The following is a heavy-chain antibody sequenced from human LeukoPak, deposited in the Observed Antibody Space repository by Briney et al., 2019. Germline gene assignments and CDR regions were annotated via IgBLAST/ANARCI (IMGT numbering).Heavy chain of an antibody. CDR3: ARVRGSAAIVNWFDP. V-gene: IGHV3-48*03. Sequence: GGSLRLSCAASGFTFSSYEMNWVRQAPGKGLEWVSYISTSGNTRYYADSVKGRFPISRDNAKNSLYLQMNSLRAEDTAVYYCARVRGSAAIVNWFDPWGHGTLVTVSS. CDR1: GFTFSSYE. D-gene: IGHD2-2*01. J-gene: IGHJ5*02. CDR2: ISTSGNTR.